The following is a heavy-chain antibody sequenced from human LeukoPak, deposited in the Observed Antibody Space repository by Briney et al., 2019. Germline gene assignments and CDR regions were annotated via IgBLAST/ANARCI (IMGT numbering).Heavy chain of an antibody. J-gene: IGHJ4*02. D-gene: IGHD3-22*01. CDR3: AKGGSSGSSSDN. Sequence: GGSLRLSCAASGCTFSTYAMSWVRRAPGKGLEWVSGIRGSGVSTYYADSVKGRFTISRDNSKNTLYLQMNSLRAEDTAVYYCAKGGSSGSSSDNWGQGTLVTVSS. CDR1: GCTFSTYA. V-gene: IGHV3-23*01. CDR2: IRGSGVST.